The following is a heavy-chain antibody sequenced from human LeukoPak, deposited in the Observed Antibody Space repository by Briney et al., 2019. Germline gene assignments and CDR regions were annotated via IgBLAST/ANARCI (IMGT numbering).Heavy chain of an antibody. CDR1: G. CDR2: ISHDGTNK. Sequence: GXHWVRQAPGKGLEWVAVISHDGTNKYYADSVKGRFTISRDNSKSTLYLQVNSLRAEDTAVYYCAKEIYFDSGSYPDYWGQGSLVTVSS. CDR3: AKEIYFDSGSYPDY. J-gene: IGHJ4*02. V-gene: IGHV3-30*18. D-gene: IGHD3-10*01.